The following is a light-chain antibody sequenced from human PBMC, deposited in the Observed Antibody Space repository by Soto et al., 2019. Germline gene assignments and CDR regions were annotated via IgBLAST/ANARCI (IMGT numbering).Light chain of an antibody. V-gene: IGKV3-15*01. Sequence: EIVMTQSPATLSVSPGERATLSCRASQSVSSNLAWYQQKPGQAPRLLIYGASTRDTGIPARFSGSGSGTAFTLTVLSLQSEDFAVYYCQQYNNWPLTFGGGTKVEIK. J-gene: IGKJ4*01. CDR2: GAS. CDR1: QSVSSN. CDR3: QQYNNWPLT.